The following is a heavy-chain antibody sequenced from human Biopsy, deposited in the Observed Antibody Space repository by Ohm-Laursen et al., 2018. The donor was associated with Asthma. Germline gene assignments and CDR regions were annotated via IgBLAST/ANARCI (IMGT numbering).Heavy chain of an antibody. CDR3: ARDVSFGRFLEWSSGMDV. Sequence: SETLSLTCAVYGGSFSSNYWSWIRQTPGKGLEWLGDTHHSGYTNYNPSLSSRLTLSVDTSKNQFSLRLTSVTAADTAVYYCARDVSFGRFLEWSSGMDVWGQGTTVTVSS. D-gene: IGHD3-3*01. J-gene: IGHJ6*02. CDR2: THHSGYT. V-gene: IGHV4-34*01. CDR1: GGSFSSNY.